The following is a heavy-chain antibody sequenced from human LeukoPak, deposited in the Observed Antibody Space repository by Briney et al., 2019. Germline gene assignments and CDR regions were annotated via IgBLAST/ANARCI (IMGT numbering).Heavy chain of an antibody. Sequence: GGSLRLSCAASRFTFSSYWMSWVRQAPGKGLEWVANIKQDGSEKYHVDSVKGRFTISRDNAKNTLYLQMNSLRAEDTAVYYCARALGYCSSTSCYVYFDYWGQGTLVTVSS. J-gene: IGHJ4*02. CDR1: RFTFSSYW. CDR2: IKQDGSEK. CDR3: ARALGYCSSTSCYVYFDY. V-gene: IGHV3-7*04. D-gene: IGHD2-2*01.